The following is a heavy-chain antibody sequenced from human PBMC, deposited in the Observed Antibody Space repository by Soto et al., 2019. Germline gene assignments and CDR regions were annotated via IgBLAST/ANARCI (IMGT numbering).Heavy chain of an antibody. Sequence: QEQLVQSGAEVRKPGSSVKVSCKASGGAFNSKAIAWVRQAPGQGLEWMGGIVPLFGSTDYAQRFQGRLTITADEFTDTVYMELSSLRPEDTAVYFCATLGERSWFVPWGQGTLVTVSS. CDR1: GGAFNSKA. V-gene: IGHV1-69*01. CDR2: IVPLFGST. CDR3: ATLGERSWFVP. J-gene: IGHJ5*02. D-gene: IGHD3-10*01.